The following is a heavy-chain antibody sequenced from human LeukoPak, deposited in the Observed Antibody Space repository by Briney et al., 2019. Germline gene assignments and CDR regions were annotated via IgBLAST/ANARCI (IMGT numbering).Heavy chain of an antibody. Sequence: KAGGSLRLSCAVSGLTFSDYWMHWVRQAPGKGLEWVGRIKSATHGGTTDYVAPVRGRFAVSRDDSKNTLYLQMNSLRTEDTAVYYCICESEPLWGRGTLVTVSS. J-gene: IGHJ4*02. CDR2: IKSATHGGTT. CDR1: GLTFSDYW. CDR3: ICESEPL. D-gene: IGHD2-21*01. V-gene: IGHV3-15*01.